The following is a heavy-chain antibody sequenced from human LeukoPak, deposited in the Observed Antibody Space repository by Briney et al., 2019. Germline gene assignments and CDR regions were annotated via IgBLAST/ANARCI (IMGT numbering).Heavy chain of an antibody. J-gene: IGHJ4*02. CDR2: ISGSSSHI. CDR3: ARDQIGSW. D-gene: IGHD6-13*01. Sequence: PGGSLRLSCEASGFTFSDYYLGWIRQAPGKALEWISYISGSSSHINYADSVKGRFTIPRDNAKKSVYLQMDSLRVEDTAVYYCARDQIGSWWGQGTLVIVSS. CDR1: GFTFSDYY. V-gene: IGHV3-11*06.